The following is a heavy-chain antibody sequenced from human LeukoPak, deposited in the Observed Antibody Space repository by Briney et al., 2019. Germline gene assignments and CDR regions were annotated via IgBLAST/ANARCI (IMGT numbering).Heavy chain of an antibody. Sequence: SSETLSLTCTVSGGSIRSSYYYWGWIRQPPGKGLEWIGSIYDSGSTYYSPSLKSRVTLSVDKSKNQFSLRLNSVTAADTAMYYCARSHDHLWGNYPDYWGQGTLVTVSS. D-gene: IGHD3-16*02. CDR1: GGSIRSSYYY. CDR2: IYDSGST. V-gene: IGHV4-39*07. CDR3: ARSHDHLWGNYPDY. J-gene: IGHJ4*02.